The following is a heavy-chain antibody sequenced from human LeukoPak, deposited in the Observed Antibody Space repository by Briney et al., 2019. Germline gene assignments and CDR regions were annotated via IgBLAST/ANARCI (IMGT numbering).Heavy chain of an antibody. V-gene: IGHV3-23*01. D-gene: IGHD3-22*01. J-gene: IGHJ4*02. CDR2: ISRGGGTT. Sequence: AGGSLRLSCAASGFTFSTYAMSWVRQAPGKGLEWVSTISRGGGTTFYADSVKGRFTISRDNSDNTLYVQMKSLRDDDTAVYYCARKDDSGGNFDYWGQGTLVTVSS. CDR1: GFTFSTYA. CDR3: ARKDDSGGNFDY.